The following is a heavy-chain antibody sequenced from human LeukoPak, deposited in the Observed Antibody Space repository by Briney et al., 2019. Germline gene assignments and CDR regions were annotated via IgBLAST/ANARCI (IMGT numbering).Heavy chain of an antibody. CDR2: INSDGSST. V-gene: IGHV3-74*01. CDR3: VRLSWELGDGGVT. J-gene: IGHJ5*02. D-gene: IGHD1-26*01. CDR1: GFTFSSYW. Sequence: PGASLRLSCAASGFTFSSYWMHWVRQAPGKGLVWISRINSDGSSTSYADSVKGRFTISRDNAKNTLYLQMNSLRAEDTAVYYCVRLSWELGDGGVTWGQGTLVTVSS.